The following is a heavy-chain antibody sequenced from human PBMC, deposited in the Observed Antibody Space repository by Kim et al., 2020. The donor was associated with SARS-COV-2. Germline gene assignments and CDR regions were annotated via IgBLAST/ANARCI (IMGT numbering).Heavy chain of an antibody. CDR2: ISYSGST. D-gene: IGHD3-16*01. CDR1: GSSISSNGYY. CDR3: ARGGRLGRGDYFDP. Sequence: SETLSLTCTVSGSSISSNGYYWSWLRQHPGKGLEWIGFISYSGSTQYNPSLKSRVIMLLDTSKNQFSLKLSSVTAADTAFYYCARGGRLGRGDYFDPWGQGTLVTVSS. V-gene: IGHV4-31*03. J-gene: IGHJ5*02.